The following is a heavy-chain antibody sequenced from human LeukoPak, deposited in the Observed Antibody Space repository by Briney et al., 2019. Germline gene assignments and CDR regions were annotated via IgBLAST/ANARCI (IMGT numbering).Heavy chain of an antibody. CDR1: GVSISSSSYY. CDR3: ARTGGTIDY. CDR2: IYYSGTT. Sequence: PSETLSLTCTVSGVSISSSSYYWGWIRQPPGKGLELTGNIYYSGTTYYNPSLKSRVAISVDTSKNQFSLKLNSVTAADTAVYYCARTGGTIDYWGQGTLVTVSS. D-gene: IGHD2-8*02. V-gene: IGHV4-39*01. J-gene: IGHJ4*02.